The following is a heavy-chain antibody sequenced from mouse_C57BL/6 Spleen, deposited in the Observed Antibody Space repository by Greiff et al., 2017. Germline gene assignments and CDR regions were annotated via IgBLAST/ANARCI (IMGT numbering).Heavy chain of an antibody. D-gene: IGHD3-1*01. V-gene: IGHV1-26*01. CDR2: INPNNGGT. J-gene: IGHJ4*01. CDR1: GYTFTDYY. Sequence: EVQLQQSGPELVKPGASVKISCKASGYTFTDYYMNWVKQSHGKSLEWIGDINPNNGGTSYNQKFKGKATLTVDKSSSTAYMELRSLTSEDSAVYYCARGGQLGLSYAMDYWGQGTSVTVSS. CDR3: ARGGQLGLSYAMDY.